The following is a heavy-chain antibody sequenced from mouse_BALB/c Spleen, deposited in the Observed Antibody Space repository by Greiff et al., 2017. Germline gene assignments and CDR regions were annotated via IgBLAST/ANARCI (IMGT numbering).Heavy chain of an antibody. CDR3: NACRDYGSPFDY. D-gene: IGHD1-1*01. CDR1: GFNIKDYY. CDR2: IDPENGDT. Sequence: EVKLMESGAELVRSGASVKLSCTASGFNIKDYYMHWVKQRPEQGLEWIGWIDPENGDTEYAPKFQGKATMTADTSSNTAYLQLSSLTSEDTAVYYCNACRDYGSPFDYWGQGTTLTVSS. J-gene: IGHJ2*01. V-gene: IGHV14-4*02.